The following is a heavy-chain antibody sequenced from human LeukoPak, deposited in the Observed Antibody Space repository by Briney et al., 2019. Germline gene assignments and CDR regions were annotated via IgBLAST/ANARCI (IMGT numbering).Heavy chain of an antibody. Sequence: ASVKVSCKASGYTFTDYYMHWVRQAPGQGLEWMGWINPNSGGTNNAQKFQGRVTITADESTSTAYMELSSLRSEDTAVYYCAREGSSSSSWHFDYWGQGTLVTVSS. CDR3: AREGSSSSSWHFDY. CDR1: GYTFTDYY. D-gene: IGHD6-6*01. CDR2: INPNSGGT. J-gene: IGHJ4*02. V-gene: IGHV1-2*02.